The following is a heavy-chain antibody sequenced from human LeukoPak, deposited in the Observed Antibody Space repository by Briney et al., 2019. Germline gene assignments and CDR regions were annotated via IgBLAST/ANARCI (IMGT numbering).Heavy chain of an antibody. CDR1: DDSFSSHY. CDR2: VSYIGST. Sequence: SETLSLTCAVSDDSFSSHYWTWIRQPPGKGLEWIGYVSYIGSTNYNPSLKSRVTISIDTSKNQFSLKLSSVTAADTAVYYCARDLVTVTKGFDIWGQGTMVSVSS. D-gene: IGHD4-17*01. V-gene: IGHV4-59*11. J-gene: IGHJ3*02. CDR3: ARDLVTVTKGFDI.